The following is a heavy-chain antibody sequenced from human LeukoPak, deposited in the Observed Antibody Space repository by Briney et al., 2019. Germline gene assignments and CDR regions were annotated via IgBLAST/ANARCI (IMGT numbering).Heavy chain of an antibody. Sequence: PGGSLRLSCAASGFIFSSYGMHWVRQAPGKGLEWVAFIRYDGTNKYYADSVKGRFTISRDNSKNTLYLQMNSLRAEDTAVYYCAKESIAAAYYYYYMDVWGKGTTVTVSS. V-gene: IGHV3-30*02. CDR1: GFIFSSYG. D-gene: IGHD6-13*01. J-gene: IGHJ6*03. CDR2: IRYDGTNK. CDR3: AKESIAAAYYYYYMDV.